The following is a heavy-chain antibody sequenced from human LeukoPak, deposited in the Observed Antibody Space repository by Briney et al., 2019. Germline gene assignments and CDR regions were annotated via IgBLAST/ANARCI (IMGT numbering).Heavy chain of an antibody. V-gene: IGHV4-34*08. J-gene: IGHJ5*02. Sequence: PSETLSLTCAVYGGTFSGYYWSWIRQPPGKGLEWIGEINHSGSTNYNPSLKSRATISIDTSKNHFSLTLHSVTAADTAVYYCVKSEYSDETFSWFDPWGQGTLVTVSS. CDR2: INHSGST. CDR1: GGTFSGYY. D-gene: IGHD4-17*01. CDR3: VKSEYSDETFSWFDP.